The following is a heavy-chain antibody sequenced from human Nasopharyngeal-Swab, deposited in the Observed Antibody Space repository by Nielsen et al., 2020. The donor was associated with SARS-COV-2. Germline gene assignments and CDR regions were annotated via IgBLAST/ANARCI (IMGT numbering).Heavy chain of an antibody. J-gene: IGHJ4*02. V-gene: IGHV1-3*01. Sequence: WVRQAPGQRLEWMGWINAGTGNTKYSQKFQGRVTITRDTSASTAYMELSSLRSEDTAVYYCASGGAGGVIVTYYFDYWGQGTLVTVSS. CDR3: ASGGAGGVIVTYYFDY. CDR2: INAGTGNT. D-gene: IGHD3-16*02.